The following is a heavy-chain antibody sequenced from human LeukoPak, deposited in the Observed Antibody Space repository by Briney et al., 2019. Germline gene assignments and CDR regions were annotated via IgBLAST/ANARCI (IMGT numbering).Heavy chain of an antibody. V-gene: IGHV3-33*01. Sequence: PGRSLRLSCAASGFTLRSYGMHWVRQAPGEGLEWVAVIWHDESVLDYSESVKGRFTVSRDNRKNMLYLQMDSLRVEDTAVYYCARDRGQDDPIDIWGQGTLVTVSS. D-gene: IGHD3-10*01. CDR2: IWHDESVL. J-gene: IGHJ4*02. CDR3: ARDRGQDDPIDI. CDR1: GFTLRSYG.